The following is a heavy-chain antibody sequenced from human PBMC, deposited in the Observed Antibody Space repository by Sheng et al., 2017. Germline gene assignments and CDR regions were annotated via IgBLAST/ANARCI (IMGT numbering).Heavy chain of an antibody. CDR3: ARHSERRRWWAQYYYYGMDV. D-gene: IGHD1-26*01. Sequence: QVQLVQSGAEVKKPGSSVKVSRKASGGTFSSYAISWVRQAPGQGLEWMGGIIPIFGTANYAQKFQGRVTITADESTSTAYMELSSLRSEDTAVYYCARHSERRRWWAQYYYYGMDVWGQGTTVTVSS. J-gene: IGHJ6*02. CDR2: IIPIFGTA. V-gene: IGHV1-69*01. CDR1: GGTFSSYA.